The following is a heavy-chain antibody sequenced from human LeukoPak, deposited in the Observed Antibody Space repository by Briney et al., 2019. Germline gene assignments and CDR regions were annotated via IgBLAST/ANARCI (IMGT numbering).Heavy chain of an antibody. V-gene: IGHV4-34*01. CDR1: GGSFSGYY. D-gene: IGHD2-2*01. CDR2: INHSGST. J-gene: IGHJ5*02. Sequence: SETLSLTCAVYGGSFSGYYWSWIRQPPGKGLEWIGEINHSGSTNYNPSLKSRVTISVDTSKNHFSLKLSSVTAADTAVYYCARVYCSSTSCYVAWFDPWGQGTLVTVSS. CDR3: ARVYCSSTSCYVAWFDP.